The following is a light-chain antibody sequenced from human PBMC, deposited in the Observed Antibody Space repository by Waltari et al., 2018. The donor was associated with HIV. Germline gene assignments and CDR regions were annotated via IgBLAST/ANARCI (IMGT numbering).Light chain of an antibody. Sequence: QSALTQPASVSGSTGQSITISCTGTSSHVGAYEFVSWYQQHPGKVPKLLIYDVYKRPSRISKRFSGSKSGNTASLTISGLQAEDEAAYYCASFTSGRLNVFGTGTKVTVL. CDR2: DVY. J-gene: IGLJ1*01. CDR1: SSHVGAYEF. CDR3: ASFTSGRLNV. V-gene: IGLV2-14*03.